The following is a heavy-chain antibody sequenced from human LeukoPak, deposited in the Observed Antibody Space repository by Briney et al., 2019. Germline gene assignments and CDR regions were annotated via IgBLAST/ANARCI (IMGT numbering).Heavy chain of an antibody. CDR3: GGGAVLRYLDEPYDLDY. Sequence: SETLSLTCAVYGGSFSGYYWSWIRQPPGKGLEWMGDINHSGSTNYNPSLKSGVIISVDTSKNHFSLKLSSVTAAEAAVYYCGGGAVLRYLDEPYDLDYWGQGALVGV. D-gene: IGHD3-3*01. J-gene: IGHJ4*02. CDR1: GGSFSGYY. V-gene: IGHV4-34*01. CDR2: INHSGST.